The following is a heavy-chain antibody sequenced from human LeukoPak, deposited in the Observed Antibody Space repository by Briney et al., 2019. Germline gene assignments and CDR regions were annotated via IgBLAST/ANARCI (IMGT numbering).Heavy chain of an antibody. D-gene: IGHD2-15*01. CDR3: ARDPGYCTASTCYSMPFDN. V-gene: IGHV3-21*01. CDR2: ISSSGSFI. Sequence: PGGSLRLSCADSGFTFGSYSLNWVPEAPGKGLEWVSSISSSGSFIHYAGSVKGRFCISRDNAQTSLYLQMHSLSAEDTAVYYCARDPGYCTASTCYSMPFDNWGQGTLVTVSS. CDR1: GFTFGSYS. J-gene: IGHJ4*02.